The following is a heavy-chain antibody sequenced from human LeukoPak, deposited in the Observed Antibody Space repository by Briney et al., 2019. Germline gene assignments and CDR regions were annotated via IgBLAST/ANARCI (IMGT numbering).Heavy chain of an antibody. CDR3: ASLAGDI. CDR1: GFTVSGHY. V-gene: IGHV3-66*02. D-gene: IGHD6-19*01. Sequence: GGSLRLSCAASGFTVSGHYMSWVRQAPGKGLEWVSVIHSGGSTYHAEYVKGRFTISRDSSKNTVYLQMNRMRVEDTAVYYCASLAGDIWGQGTMVTVSS. J-gene: IGHJ3*02. CDR2: IHSGGST.